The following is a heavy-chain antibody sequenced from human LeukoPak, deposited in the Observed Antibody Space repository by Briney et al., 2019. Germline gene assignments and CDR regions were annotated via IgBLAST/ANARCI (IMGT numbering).Heavy chain of an antibody. J-gene: IGHJ4*02. CDR2: IRSKAYGGTT. CDR3: TRAAYYDFWSGYYF. V-gene: IGHV3-49*04. D-gene: IGHD3-3*01. Sequence: GGSLRLSCTASGFTFGDYAMSWVRQAPGKGLEWVGFIRSKAYGGTTEHAASVKGRFAISRDDSKSIAYLQMNSLKTEDTAVYYCTRAAYYDFWSGYYFWGQGTLVTVSS. CDR1: GFTFGDYA.